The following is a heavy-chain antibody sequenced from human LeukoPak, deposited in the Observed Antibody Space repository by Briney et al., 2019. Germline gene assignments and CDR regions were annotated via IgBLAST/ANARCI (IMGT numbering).Heavy chain of an antibody. CDR1: GYTFITFG. V-gene: IGHV1-18*01. CDR3: ARDHMAARPGWFDA. Sequence: ASVNVSCKASGYTFITFGINWVRQAPGQGLEWMGWISVYNGDTKYAQKFQGRVTMTTDTSTNTTYMEVRSLTFDDTAVYYCARDHMAARPGWFDAWGQGTLVTVSA. D-gene: IGHD6-6*01. J-gene: IGHJ5*02. CDR2: ISVYNGDT.